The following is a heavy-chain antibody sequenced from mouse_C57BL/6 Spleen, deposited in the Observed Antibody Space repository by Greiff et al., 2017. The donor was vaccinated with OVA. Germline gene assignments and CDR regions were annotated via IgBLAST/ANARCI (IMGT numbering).Heavy chain of an antibody. Sequence: EVKVVESGGGLVKPGGSLKLSCAASGFTFSSYAMSWVRQTPEKRLEWVATISDGGSYTYYPHNVKGRFTISRDNAKNNLYLQMSHLKSEDTAMYYCARDNGNYVFAYWGQGTLVTVSA. CDR2: ISDGGSYT. J-gene: IGHJ3*01. V-gene: IGHV5-4*01. CDR1: GFTFSSYA. CDR3: ARDNGNYVFAY. D-gene: IGHD2-1*01.